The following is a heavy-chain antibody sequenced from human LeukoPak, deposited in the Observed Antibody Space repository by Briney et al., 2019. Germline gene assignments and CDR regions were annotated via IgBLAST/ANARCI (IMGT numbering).Heavy chain of an antibody. CDR1: GFTFSTYW. CDR2: INSDGSST. Sequence: GGSLRLSCAASGFTFSTYWMHWVRQAPGKGLVWVSRINSDGSSTTYADSVKGRFTISRDNAKNTLYLQMNSLSAEDTAVYYCARGGGYFAFDIWGQGTMVTVSS. D-gene: IGHD2-21*02. CDR3: ARGGGYFAFDI. J-gene: IGHJ3*02. V-gene: IGHV3-74*01.